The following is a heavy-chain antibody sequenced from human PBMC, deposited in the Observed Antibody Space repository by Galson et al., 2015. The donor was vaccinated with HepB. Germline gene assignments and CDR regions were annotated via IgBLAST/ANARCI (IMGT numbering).Heavy chain of an antibody. D-gene: IGHD3-22*01. J-gene: IGHJ3*02. CDR3: AREGRIDSSGPGAFDI. V-gene: IGHV3-33*01. Sequence: SLRLSCAASGFTFSSYGMHWVRQAPGKGLEWVAVIWYDGSNKYYADSVKGRFTISRDNSKNTLYLQMNSLRAEDTAVYYCAREGRIDSSGPGAFDIWGQGTMVTVSS. CDR2: IWYDGSNK. CDR1: GFTFSSYG.